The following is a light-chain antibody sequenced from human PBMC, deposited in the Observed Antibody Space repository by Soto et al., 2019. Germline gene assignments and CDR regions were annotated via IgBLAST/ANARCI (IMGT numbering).Light chain of an antibody. CDR3: QQYGSSPPFI. V-gene: IGKV3-20*01. Sequence: EIVLTQSPGTLSLSPGERATLSCRAIQSVTSTYLAWYQQKPGQAPRLLIYGASTRVTGIPDRFSGSGSGTDFTLTISRLEPEDFAVYYCQQYGSSPPFIFGPGTKVDI. CDR2: GAS. CDR1: QSVTSTY. J-gene: IGKJ3*01.